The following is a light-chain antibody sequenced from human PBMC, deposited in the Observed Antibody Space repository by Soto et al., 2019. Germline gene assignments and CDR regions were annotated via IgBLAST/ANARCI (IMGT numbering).Light chain of an antibody. CDR3: QQSYTTPIN. CDR1: QDISNY. CDR2: DAS. J-gene: IGKJ5*01. V-gene: IGKV1-33*01. Sequence: DIQMTHAPSSLSASVGDRVTITCQASQDISNYLNWYQQKPGKAPKLLIYDASNLETGVPSRFSGSGSGTDFTFTISSLQPEDFATYYCQQSYTTPINCGQGKRREIK.